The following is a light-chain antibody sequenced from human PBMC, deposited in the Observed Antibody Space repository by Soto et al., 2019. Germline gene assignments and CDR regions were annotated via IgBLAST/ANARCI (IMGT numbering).Light chain of an antibody. Sequence: QSALTQPPSASGSPGQSVTISCTGTSSVVGGYNYVSWYQQHPGKAPKLMIYEVSKRPSGVPDRFSGSKSGNTASLTVSGLQAEDEADYYCSSYAGSTNYVVFGGGTQLTVL. V-gene: IGLV2-8*01. J-gene: IGLJ2*01. CDR1: SSVVGGYNY. CDR2: EVS. CDR3: SSYAGSTNYVV.